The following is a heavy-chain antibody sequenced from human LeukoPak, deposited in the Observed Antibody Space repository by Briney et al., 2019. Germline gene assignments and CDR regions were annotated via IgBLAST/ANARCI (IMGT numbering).Heavy chain of an antibody. D-gene: IGHD3-10*01. CDR1: GYTFIGYY. Sequence: GASVKVSCKASGYTFIGYYMHWVRQAPGQGLEWMGWINPNSGGTNYVQKFQGRVTMTRDTSMSTVYMELSGLRSDDTAVYYCAPSGERDYYYYMDLWGKGTTVTVSS. V-gene: IGHV1-2*02. J-gene: IGHJ6*03. CDR2: INPNSGGT. CDR3: APSGERDYYYYMDL.